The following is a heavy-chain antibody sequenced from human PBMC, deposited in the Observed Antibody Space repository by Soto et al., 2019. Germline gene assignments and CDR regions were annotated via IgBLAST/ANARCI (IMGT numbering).Heavy chain of an antibody. V-gene: IGHV3-23*01. Sequence: GGSLRLSCAASGFTFSSYAMSWVRQAPGKGLEWVSAISGSGGSTYYADSVKGRFTISRDNSKNTLYLQMNSLRAEDTAVYYCAKDTLYDFWRWEGHIYGMDVWGQGTTVTVSS. D-gene: IGHD3-3*01. CDR2: ISGSGGST. CDR3: AKDTLYDFWRWEGHIYGMDV. CDR1: GFTFSSYA. J-gene: IGHJ6*02.